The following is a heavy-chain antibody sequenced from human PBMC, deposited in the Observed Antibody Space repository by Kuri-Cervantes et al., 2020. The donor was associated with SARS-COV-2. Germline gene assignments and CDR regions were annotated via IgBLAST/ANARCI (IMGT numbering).Heavy chain of an antibody. D-gene: IGHD6-13*01. Sequence: SVKVSCKASGGTFSSYAISWVRQAPGQGLEWMGRIIPILGIANYAQKFQGRVTITADKSTSTAYMELSSLRSEDTAVYYCAKSSSSRYNNWFDPWGQGTLVTVSS. CDR2: IIPILGIA. CDR3: AKSSSSRYNNWFDP. CDR1: GGTFSSYA. V-gene: IGHV1-69*04. J-gene: IGHJ5*02.